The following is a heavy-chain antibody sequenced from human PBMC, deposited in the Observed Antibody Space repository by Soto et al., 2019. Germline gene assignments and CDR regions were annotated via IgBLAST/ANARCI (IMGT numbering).Heavy chain of an antibody. Sequence: QVQLQESGPGLVKPSQTLSLTCTVSGGSISSGGYYWSWIRQHPGKGLEWIGYIYYSGSTYYNPPIKSRVTISVDTSKNQFSLKLSSVTAADTAVYYCAREGGALGYGMDVWGQGTTVTVSS. J-gene: IGHJ6*02. D-gene: IGHD3-16*01. CDR2: IYYSGST. CDR1: GGSISSGGYY. CDR3: AREGGALGYGMDV. V-gene: IGHV4-31*03.